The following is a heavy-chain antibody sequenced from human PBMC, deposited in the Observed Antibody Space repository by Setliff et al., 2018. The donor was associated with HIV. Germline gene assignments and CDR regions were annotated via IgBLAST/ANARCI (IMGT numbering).Heavy chain of an antibody. Sequence: GGSLRLSCSASGFTFSGSAIHWVRQASGKGLEWIGRTRDKFRRHTTAYAASMEGRFTISRDDSESTAYLHLSSMKVEDTAVYYCAASADGDCATTSCTNWFDPWGQGTLVTVSS. D-gene: IGHD2-21*01. CDR1: GFTFSGSA. V-gene: IGHV3-73*01. CDR3: AASADGDCATTSCTNWFDP. CDR2: TRDKFRRHTT. J-gene: IGHJ5*02.